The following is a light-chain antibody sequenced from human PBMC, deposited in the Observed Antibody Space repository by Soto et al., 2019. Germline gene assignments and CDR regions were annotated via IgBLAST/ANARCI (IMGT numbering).Light chain of an antibody. Sequence: EIVLTQSPATLSLSPGERATLSCRASQSVSSYLAWYQQKPGQAPRLLIYDASNRATGIPARFSGSGSGTDFTLTISSQYPEDVAVYYCQHRSNWSWTFGQGTKVEIK. CDR3: QHRSNWSWT. CDR2: DAS. V-gene: IGKV3-11*01. CDR1: QSVSSY. J-gene: IGKJ1*01.